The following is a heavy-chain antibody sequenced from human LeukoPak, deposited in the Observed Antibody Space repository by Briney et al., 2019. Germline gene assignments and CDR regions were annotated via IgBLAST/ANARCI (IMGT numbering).Heavy chain of an antibody. D-gene: IGHD4-23*01. J-gene: IGHJ1*01. CDR3: ARVRDYGGKGTEYSQH. V-gene: IGHV3-7*04. Sequence: GGSLRLSCAASGFTFSSYWMSWVRQAPGKGLEWVANIKQDGSEKYYVDSVKGRFTISRDNAKNSLYLQMNSLRAEDTAVYYCARVRDYGGKGTEYSQHWGQGTLVTVSS. CDR1: GFTFSSYW. CDR2: IKQDGSEK.